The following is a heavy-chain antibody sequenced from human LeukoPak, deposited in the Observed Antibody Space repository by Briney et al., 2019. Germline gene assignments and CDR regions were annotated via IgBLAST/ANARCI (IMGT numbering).Heavy chain of an antibody. CDR1: GYTLTELS. CDR3: ASYSSSSYYYYYMDV. V-gene: IGHV1-24*01. CDR2: FDPEDGET. J-gene: IGHJ6*03. D-gene: IGHD6-6*01. Sequence: GASVKVSCKVSGYTLTELSMHWVRQAPGKGLEWMGGFDPEDGETIYAQKFQGRVTMTEDTSTDTAYMELSSLRSEDTAVYYCASYSSSSYYYYYMDVWGNGTTVTVSS.